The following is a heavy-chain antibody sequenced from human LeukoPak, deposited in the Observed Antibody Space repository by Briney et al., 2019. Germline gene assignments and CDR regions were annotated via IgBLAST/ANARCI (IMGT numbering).Heavy chain of an antibody. CDR2: ITGSGGST. J-gene: IGHJ3*02. Sequence: GGSLRLSCAASGFTFSSYGMSWVRQAPGKGLEWVSGITGSGGSTYYADSVKGRFTISRDNSKNTLYLQMNSLRSEDTAVYYCARDLGTTVTTDPDAFDIWGQGTMVTVSS. D-gene: IGHD4-17*01. CDR3: ARDLGTTVTTDPDAFDI. V-gene: IGHV3-23*01. CDR1: GFTFSSYG.